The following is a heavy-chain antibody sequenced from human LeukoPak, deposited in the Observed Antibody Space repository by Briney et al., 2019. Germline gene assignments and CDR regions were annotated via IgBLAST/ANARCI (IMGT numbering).Heavy chain of an antibody. CDR1: GYSINSGYY. CDR2: IYHSGST. D-gene: IGHD5-18*01. J-gene: IGHJ4*02. V-gene: IGHV4-38-2*02. CDR3: ARDVDTAMVFGNYFDY. Sequence: SETLSLTCTVSGYSINSGYYWGWIRQPPGKGLEWIGSIYHSGSTYYNPSLKSRVTISVDTSKNQFSLKLSSVTAADTAVYYCARDVDTAMVFGNYFDYWGQGTLVTVSS.